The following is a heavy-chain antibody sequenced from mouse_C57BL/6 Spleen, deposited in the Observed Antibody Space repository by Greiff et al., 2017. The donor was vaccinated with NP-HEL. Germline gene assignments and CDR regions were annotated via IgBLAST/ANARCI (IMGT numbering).Heavy chain of an antibody. CDR3: ARYGYLYYAMDD. J-gene: IGHJ4*01. V-gene: IGHV1-19*01. CDR1: GYTFTDYY. CDR2: INPYNGGT. Sequence: VQLQQSGPVLVKPGASVKMSCKASGYTFTDYYMNWVKQSHGKSLEWIGVINPYNGGTSYNQKFKGKATLTVDKSSSTAYMELNSLTSEDSAVYYCARYGYLYYAMDDWGQGTSVTVSS. D-gene: IGHD2-2*01.